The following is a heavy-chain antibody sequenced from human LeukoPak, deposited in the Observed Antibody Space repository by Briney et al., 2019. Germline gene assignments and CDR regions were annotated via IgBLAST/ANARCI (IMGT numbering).Heavy chain of an antibody. D-gene: IGHD3-10*01. V-gene: IGHV1-8*01. J-gene: IGHJ6*03. CDR1: GYTFTSYD. CDR3: ARAPIGFKTYYYYMDV. CDR2: MNPNSGNT. Sequence: GASVKVSCKASGYTFTSYDINWVRQATGQGLEWMGWMNPNSGNTGYAQKFQGRVTMTRNTSISTAYMELSSLRSEDTAVYYCARAPIGFKTYYYYMDVWGKGTTVTVSS.